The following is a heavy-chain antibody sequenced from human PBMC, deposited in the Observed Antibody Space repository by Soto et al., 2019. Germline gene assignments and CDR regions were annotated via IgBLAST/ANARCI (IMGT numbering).Heavy chain of an antibody. V-gene: IGHV3-21*06. CDR1: GFTFSRFS. CDR2: IPAGRNKL. CDR3: ARDASGWSRDY. J-gene: IGHJ4*02. D-gene: IGHD6-19*01. Sequence: GGSLRLSCTASGFTFSRFSMSWVRQAPGKGLEWVSTIPAGRNKLYYADSVKGRFTISRDDGQSSLHLQMNNLRVEDTAVYYCARDASGWSRDYWGQGALVTVSS.